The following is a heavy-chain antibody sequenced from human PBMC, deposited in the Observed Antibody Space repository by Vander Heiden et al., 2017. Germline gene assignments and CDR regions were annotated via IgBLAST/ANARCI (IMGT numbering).Heavy chain of an antibody. J-gene: IGHJ5*02. V-gene: IGHV3-21*01. D-gene: IGHD2-8*01. CDR2: ISSSSSYT. CDR3: ARDVYCTNGGCYVHYEPFHP. CDR1: GFTFSSYS. Sequence: EVQLVESGGGLVKPGGSLRLSCAASGFTFSSYSMNWVRQAPGKGLEWVSSISSSSSYTYYADSVQRRLTISRDNAKNSLYLQLIRLRAEEPAVSYCARDVYCTNGGCYVHYEPFHPRCQGTMVTVYS.